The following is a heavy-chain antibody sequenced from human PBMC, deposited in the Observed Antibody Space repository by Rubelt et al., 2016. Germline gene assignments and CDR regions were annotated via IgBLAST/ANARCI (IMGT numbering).Heavy chain of an antibody. J-gene: IGHJ4*02. CDR2: IYAAGST. Sequence: EVQLVGSGGGLVKPGGSLRLSCAASGFPFGSYSMNWARQAPGKGLEWVSVIYAAGSTYYADSVKGRFTIYRDNSKNTLYLQMNSLGAADTAVYYCAGDPRGSGDYVDWGQGTLVTVSS. CDR1: GFPFGSYS. D-gene: IGHD4-17*01. CDR3: AGDPRGSGDYVD. V-gene: IGHV3-66*01.